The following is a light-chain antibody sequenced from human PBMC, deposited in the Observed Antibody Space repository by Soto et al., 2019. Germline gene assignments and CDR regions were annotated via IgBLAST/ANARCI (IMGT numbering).Light chain of an antibody. CDR2: ENN. CDR1: SSNIGSNY. Sequence: QSVLTQPPSVSAAPGQKVTISCSGSSSNIGSNYVAWYQQVPGTAPKLLIYENNNRPLGIPDRFFGSKSGTSVTLSITGLQTGDEADYYCGSWDSSLTAGVFGGGTKLTVL. CDR3: GSWDSSLTAGV. V-gene: IGLV1-51*02. J-gene: IGLJ3*02.